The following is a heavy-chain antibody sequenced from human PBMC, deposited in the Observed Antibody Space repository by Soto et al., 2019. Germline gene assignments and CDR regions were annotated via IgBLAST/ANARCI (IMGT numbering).Heavy chain of an antibody. V-gene: IGHV3-49*03. CDR3: TRPNNYYDSSGYYFLDAFDI. J-gene: IGHJ3*02. CDR1: GFTFGDYA. Sequence: PGGSLRLSCTASGFTFGDYAMSWFRQAPGKGLEWVGFIRSKAYGGTTEYAASVKGRFTISRDDSKSIAYLQMNSLKTEDTAVYYCTRPNNYYDSSGYYFLDAFDIWGQGTMVTVSS. CDR2: IRSKAYGGTT. D-gene: IGHD3-22*01.